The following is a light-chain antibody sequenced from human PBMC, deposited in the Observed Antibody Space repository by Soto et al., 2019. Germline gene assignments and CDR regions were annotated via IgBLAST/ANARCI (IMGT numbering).Light chain of an antibody. CDR2: GAS. V-gene: IGKV3-20*01. Sequence: EILLTQSPGTLSLSPGERATLSCRASQIVSSSYLAWYQQKPGQAPGLLIYGASSRATGIPDGFSGSGSGTDFTLTISRLEPEDFAVYYCQQYGSSPPWTFGQGTKVDIK. CDR3: QQYGSSPPWT. J-gene: IGKJ1*01. CDR1: QIVSSSY.